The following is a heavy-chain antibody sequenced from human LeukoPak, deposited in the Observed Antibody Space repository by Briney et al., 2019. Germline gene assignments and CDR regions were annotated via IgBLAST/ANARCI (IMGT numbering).Heavy chain of an antibody. Sequence: ASVTVSCKASGYTFTSYDINWVRQAPGQGLEWMGWMNPNSGNTGYAQKFQGRVTMTRNTSISTAYMELSSLRSEDTAVYYCARGSFYCSSTSCYLLDYWGQGTLVTVSS. D-gene: IGHD2-2*01. CDR2: MNPNSGNT. CDR3: ARGSFYCSSTSCYLLDY. V-gene: IGHV1-8*01. J-gene: IGHJ4*02. CDR1: GYTFTSYD.